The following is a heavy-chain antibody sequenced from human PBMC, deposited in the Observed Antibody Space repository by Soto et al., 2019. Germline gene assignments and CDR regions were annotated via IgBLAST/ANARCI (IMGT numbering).Heavy chain of an antibody. CDR1: GYTFTSYG. CDR2: ISAHNGNT. CDR3: ERGRYGDY. J-gene: IGHJ4*02. Sequence: QVHRVQSGAEVKKPGASVKVSCKASGYTFTSYGTTWVRQATGQGLEWMGWISAHNGNTDYAQKLQGRVIVTRDTATSTAYMELRSLRSDDTAVYYCERGRYGDYWGQGALVTVSS. D-gene: IGHD1-1*01. V-gene: IGHV1-18*01.